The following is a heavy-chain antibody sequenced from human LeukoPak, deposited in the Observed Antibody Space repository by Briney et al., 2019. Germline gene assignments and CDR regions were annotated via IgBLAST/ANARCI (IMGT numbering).Heavy chain of an antibody. J-gene: IGHJ6*03. Sequence: ASVKVSCKASGYTFTSHGISWVRQAPGQGLEWMGWISAYNGNTKYAQKLQGRVTMTTDTSASTAYMELRSLRSDDTAVYFCARGYYDFALISYDTDVWGQGTTVTVSS. CDR3: ARGYYDFALISYDTDV. CDR2: ISAYNGNT. D-gene: IGHD3-3*01. V-gene: IGHV1-18*01. CDR1: GYTFTSHG.